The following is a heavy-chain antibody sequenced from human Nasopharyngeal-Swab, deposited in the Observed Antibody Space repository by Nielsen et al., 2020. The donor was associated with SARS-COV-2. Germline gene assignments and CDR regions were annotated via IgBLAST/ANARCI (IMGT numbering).Heavy chain of an antibody. D-gene: IGHD3-10*01. Sequence: GESLKISCAASGFTFSTYAMTWVRQAPGKGLEWVSAISGTGASTYYADSVKGRFTISRDNSKNTVSLQMNSLRAEDTAVYYCAKAGRYYYGSGRLYSDYWGQGTLVTVSS. J-gene: IGHJ4*02. CDR3: AKAGRYYYGSGRLYSDY. CDR2: ISGTGAST. V-gene: IGHV3-23*01. CDR1: GFTFSTYA.